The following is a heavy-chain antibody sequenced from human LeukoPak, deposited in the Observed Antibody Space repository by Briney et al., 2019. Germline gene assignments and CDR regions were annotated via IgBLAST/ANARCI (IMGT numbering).Heavy chain of an antibody. CDR2: IYHTGST. Sequence: SQTLSLTCDVSGGSISSGLYSWSWIRQPLGKGLEWIGYIYHTGSTYYNPSLKSRVTISVDTSKNQFSLRLSSVTAADTAVYYCARARPHYDSSGYWFDPWGQGTLVTVSS. CDR1: GGSISSGLYS. CDR3: ARARPHYDSSGYWFDP. V-gene: IGHV4-30-2*01. D-gene: IGHD3-22*01. J-gene: IGHJ5*02.